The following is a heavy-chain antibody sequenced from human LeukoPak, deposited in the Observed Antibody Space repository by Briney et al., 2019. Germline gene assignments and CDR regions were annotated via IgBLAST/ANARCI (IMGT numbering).Heavy chain of an antibody. J-gene: IGHJ4*02. D-gene: IGHD6-19*01. V-gene: IGHV3-21*01. CDR1: GFTFSSYS. CDR3: ARDPSTAGSSDN. Sequence: NPGGSLRLSCAASGFTFSSYSMNWVRQAPGKGLEWVSSISSSSSYIYYADSVKGRFTISRDNAKNSLYLQMNSLRAEDTAVYYCARDPSTAGSSDNWGQGTLVTVSS. CDR2: ISSSSSYI.